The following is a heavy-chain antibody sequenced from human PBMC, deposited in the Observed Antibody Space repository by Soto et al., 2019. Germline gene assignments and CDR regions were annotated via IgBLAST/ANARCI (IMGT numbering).Heavy chain of an antibody. CDR3: ARTTMTFYYFDF. V-gene: IGHV1-46*01. CDR1: GYTFTSYY. J-gene: IGHJ4*02. CDR2: IEPSGGSR. D-gene: IGHD4-17*01. Sequence: QVQLVQSGAEVKKPGASVKVSCKASGYTFTSYYMHWVRQAPGQGLEWMGVIEPSGGSRSYTQKFQGRXXMXRXMSTSTVYMELSSLRSEDTAVYYCARTTMTFYYFDFWGQGTLVTVSS.